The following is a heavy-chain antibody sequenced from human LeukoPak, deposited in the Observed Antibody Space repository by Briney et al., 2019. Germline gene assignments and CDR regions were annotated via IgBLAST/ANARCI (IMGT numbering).Heavy chain of an antibody. Sequence: SETLSLTCTVSGGSISSSSYYWGWIRQPPGKGLEWIGSIYYSGSTYYNPSLKSRVTISVDTSKNQFSLKLSSVTAADTAVYYCARSSGLILDYWGQGTLVTVFS. J-gene: IGHJ4*02. D-gene: IGHD6-19*01. CDR3: ARSSGLILDY. CDR2: IYYSGST. V-gene: IGHV4-39*07. CDR1: GGSISSSSYY.